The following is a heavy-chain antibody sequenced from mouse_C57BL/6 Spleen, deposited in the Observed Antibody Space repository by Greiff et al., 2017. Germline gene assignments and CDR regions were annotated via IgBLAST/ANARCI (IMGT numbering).Heavy chain of an antibody. CDR2: IYPSDSET. D-gene: IGHD2-3*01. CDR3: ARGGLLREWYFDV. V-gene: IGHV1-61*01. Sequence: QVQLKQPGAELVRPGSSVKLSCKASGYTFTSYWMDWVKQRPGQGLEWIGNIYPSDSETHYNQKFKDKATLTVDKSSSTAYMQLSSLTSEDSAVXYCARGGLLREWYFDVWGTGTTVTVSS. CDR1: GYTFTSYW. J-gene: IGHJ1*03.